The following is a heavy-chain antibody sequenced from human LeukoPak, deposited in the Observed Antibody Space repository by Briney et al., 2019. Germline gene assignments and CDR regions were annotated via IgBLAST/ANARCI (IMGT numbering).Heavy chain of an antibody. CDR1: GDSVSSNSAD. J-gene: IGHJ4*02. CDR3: ARESYGYNFGCPYYFDY. CDR2: TYYRSKWYN. Sequence: SQTLSLTCAISGDSVSSNSADWNWIRQSPSRGLQWLGRTYYRSKWYNDYAVSVKSRITINPDTSKNQFSLQLNSVTPEDTAVYYCARESYGYNFGCPYYFDYWGQGTLVTVSS. V-gene: IGHV6-1*01. D-gene: IGHD5-24*01.